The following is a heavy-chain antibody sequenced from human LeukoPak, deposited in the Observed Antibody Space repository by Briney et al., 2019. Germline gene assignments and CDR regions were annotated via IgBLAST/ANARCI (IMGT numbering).Heavy chain of an antibody. CDR1: GFTYSDYW. V-gene: IGHV3-7*01. CDR2: IKQDGSEQ. CDR3: ARDQTPFV. Sequence: GGSLRLSCAASGFTYSDYWMTWVRQAPGKGLEWVANIKQDGSEQYYVDSVKGRFTISRDNAKNSLYLQMNSLRAEDTAVYYCARDQTPFVWGQGTLVTVSS. J-gene: IGHJ4*02.